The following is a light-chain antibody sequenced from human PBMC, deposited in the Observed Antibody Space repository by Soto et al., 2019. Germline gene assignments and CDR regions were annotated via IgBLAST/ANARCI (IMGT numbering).Light chain of an antibody. CDR1: QSVSSN. CDR2: GAS. Sequence: EIVLTQSPGTLSLSPGERATLSCGASQSVSSNLAWYQQKPGQAPRLLIYGASTRATGIPARFSGSRPGTDFTLTISRLEPEDFAVYYCQQYNSLPLTFGGGTKVDIK. V-gene: IGKV3-20*01. J-gene: IGKJ4*01. CDR3: QQYNSLPLT.